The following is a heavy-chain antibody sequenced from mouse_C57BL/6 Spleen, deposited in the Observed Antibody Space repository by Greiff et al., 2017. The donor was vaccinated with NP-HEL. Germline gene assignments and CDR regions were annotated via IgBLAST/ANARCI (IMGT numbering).Heavy chain of an antibody. CDR2: IWTGGGT. CDR3: ARKGDGYYLYAMDY. D-gene: IGHD2-3*01. Sequence: VKLVESGPGLVAPSQSLSITCTVSGFSLTSYAISWVRQPPGKGLEWLGVIWTGGGTNYNSALKSRLSISKDNSKSQVFLKMNSLQTDDTARYYCARKGDGYYLYAMDYWGQGTSVTVSS. CDR1: GFSLTSYA. V-gene: IGHV2-9-1*01. J-gene: IGHJ4*01.